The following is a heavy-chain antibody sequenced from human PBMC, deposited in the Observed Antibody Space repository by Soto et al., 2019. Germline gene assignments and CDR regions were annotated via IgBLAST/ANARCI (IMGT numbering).Heavy chain of an antibody. J-gene: IGHJ4*02. V-gene: IGHV4-30-2*01. CDR1: GGSISIGGYS. CDR2: IYHSGST. CDR3: ARLQGIADPYFDY. D-gene: IGHD6-13*01. Sequence: SETLSLTCAVSGGSISIGGYSWSWIRQPPGKGLEWIGYIYHSGSTYYNPSLKSRVTISVDRSKNQFSLKLSSVTTADTAVYYCARLQGIADPYFDYWGQGTMVTVSS.